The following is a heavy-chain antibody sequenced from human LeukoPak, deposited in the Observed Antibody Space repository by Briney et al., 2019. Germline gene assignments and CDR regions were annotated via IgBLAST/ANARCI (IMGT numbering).Heavy chain of an antibody. CDR3: ARSIVGATYNWFDP. CDR2: MNPNSGNT. CDR1: GYTFTSYD. Sequence: VASVKVSCKASGYTFTSYDINWVRQATGQGLKWMGWMNPNSGNTGYAQKFQGRVTMTRNTSISTAYMELSSLRSEDTAVYYCARSIVGATYNWFDPWGQGTLVTVSS. D-gene: IGHD1-26*01. J-gene: IGHJ5*02. V-gene: IGHV1-8*01.